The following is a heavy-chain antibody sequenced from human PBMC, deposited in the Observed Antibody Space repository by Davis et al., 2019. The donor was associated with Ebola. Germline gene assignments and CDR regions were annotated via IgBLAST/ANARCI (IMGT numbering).Heavy chain of an antibody. CDR3: AKDFYGSGSYIDA. J-gene: IGHJ5*02. D-gene: IGHD3-10*01. V-gene: IGHV3-9*01. CDR2: ITLNSGTT. Sequence: PGGSLRLSCATSGLTFDDYAMHWFRQAPGKGLEWVSGITLNSGTTAYADSVKGRFTISRDNAKDSLYLQMNSLRTEDTAFYYCAKDFYGSGSYIDAWGQGTLVAGSS. CDR1: GLTFDDYA.